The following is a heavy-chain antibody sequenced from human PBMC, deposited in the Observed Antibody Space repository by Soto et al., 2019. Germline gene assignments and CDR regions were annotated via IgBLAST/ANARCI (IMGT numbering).Heavy chain of an antibody. D-gene: IGHD1-26*01. CDR1: RFSLSGPA. CDR3: TRPPSGSYGDDSDY. J-gene: IGHJ4*02. Sequence: SLRLSWSRSRFSLSGPAIHWVRQAYRQVREWLGRMRDKATNDATAYAAPVKGRFTISRDESQNVVFLQMSSLKTEDTAIYYCTRPPSGSYGDDSDYWGQGTQVTVSS. CDR2: MRDKATNDAT. V-gene: IGHV3-73*01.